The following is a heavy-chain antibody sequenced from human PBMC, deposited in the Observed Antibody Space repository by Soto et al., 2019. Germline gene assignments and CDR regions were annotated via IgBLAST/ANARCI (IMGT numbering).Heavy chain of an antibody. J-gene: IGHJ6*01. V-gene: IGHV4-30-4*08. CDR3: AREDDGGDRLDV. Sequence: QVQLQQSGPGLLKPSQTLSLTCTVSGDSISSDYYHWTWIRQSPGKGLEWIGYIHHSGSILYNPSLKSRVTISVDQSKHQYYLHLTSVTAADTAVYFCAREDDGGDRLDVWGQGTTVTVSS. CDR1: GDSISSDYYH. CDR2: IHHSGSI. D-gene: IGHD2-21*02.